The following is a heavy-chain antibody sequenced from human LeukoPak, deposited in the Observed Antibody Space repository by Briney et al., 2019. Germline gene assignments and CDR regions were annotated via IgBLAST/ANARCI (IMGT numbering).Heavy chain of an antibody. J-gene: IGHJ4*02. Sequence: GGSLRLSCAASGFTFSSYAMSWVRQAPGKGLEWVSAISGNGCSTYYADSVNGRFTISRDNSKNTLYLQMNSRRDEATAVYSCAKEGEYYPAEGQDSWGQGTPFTVSS. D-gene: IGHD2-21*01. CDR1: GFTFSSYA. V-gene: IGHV3-23*01. CDR3: AKEGEYYPAEGQDS. CDR2: ISGNGCST.